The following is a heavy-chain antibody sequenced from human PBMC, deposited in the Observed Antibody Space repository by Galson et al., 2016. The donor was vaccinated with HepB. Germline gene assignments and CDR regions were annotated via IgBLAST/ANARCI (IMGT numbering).Heavy chain of an antibody. CDR2: THYTSKWYN. J-gene: IGHJ6*02. Sequence: CAISGDSVSNKSATWNWIRQSPSRGLEWLGRTHYTSKWYNDYAESEKSRITTNPDTPKNQFPLQLNSVTPEDTAVYFCARDRRGTCTDGRCYYYGMDVWGQGTTVTASS. D-gene: IGHD2-8*01. CDR3: ARDRRGTCTDGRCYYYGMDV. V-gene: IGHV6-1*01. CDR1: GDSVSNKSAT.